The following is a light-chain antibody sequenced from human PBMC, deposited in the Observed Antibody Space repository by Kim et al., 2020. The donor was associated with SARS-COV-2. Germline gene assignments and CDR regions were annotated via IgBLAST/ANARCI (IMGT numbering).Light chain of an antibody. CDR3: SSYTSSTSSYV. CDR2: DVT. Sequence: SITISCTGNSSDVGGYNFVSWYQQHPGKAPKLMIYDVTKRPSGVSNRFSGSKSGNTASLSISGLQAEDEADYYCSSYTSSTSSYVFGTGTKVTVL. CDR1: SSDVGGYNF. J-gene: IGLJ1*01. V-gene: IGLV2-14*04.